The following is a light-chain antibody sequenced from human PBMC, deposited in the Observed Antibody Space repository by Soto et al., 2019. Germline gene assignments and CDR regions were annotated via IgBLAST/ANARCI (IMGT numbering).Light chain of an antibody. CDR3: QQATSFPRT. J-gene: IGKJ1*01. CDR2: DAS. V-gene: IGKV1-5*01. Sequence: DIQMTQSPSTLPASVGDRVTITCRASQSITNRLAWYQQKPGEAPKLLIYDASALPRGVPSRFSGSGSGTEFTLTISSLQPEDFATYYCQQATSFPRTFGQGTKVDIK. CDR1: QSITNR.